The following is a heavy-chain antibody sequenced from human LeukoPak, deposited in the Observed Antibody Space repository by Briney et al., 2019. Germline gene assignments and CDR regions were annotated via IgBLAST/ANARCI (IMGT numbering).Heavy chain of an antibody. J-gene: IGHJ5*02. CDR1: GGSISSSSYY. CDR3: ARCYYDSSGYYYSGHWFDP. D-gene: IGHD3-22*01. CDR2: IYYSGST. V-gene: IGHV4-39*01. Sequence: SETLSLTCTVSGGSISSSSYYWGWIRQPPGKRLEWIGSIYYSGSTYYNPSLKSRVTISVDTSKNQFSLKLSSVTAADTAVYYCARCYYDSSGYYYSGHWFDPWGQGTLVTVSS.